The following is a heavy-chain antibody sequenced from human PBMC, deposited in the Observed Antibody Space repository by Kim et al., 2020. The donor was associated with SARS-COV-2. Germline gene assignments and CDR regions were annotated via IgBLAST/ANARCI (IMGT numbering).Heavy chain of an antibody. CDR1: GFTFSDYY. D-gene: IGHD2-21*02. CDR3: ARSVVTPESDAFDI. Sequence: GGSLRLSCAASGFTFSDYYMSWIRQAPGKGLEWVSYISSSGSTIYYADSVKGRFTISRDNAKNSLYLQMNSLRAEDTAVYYCARSVVTPESDAFDIWGQGTMVTVSS. CDR2: ISSSGSTI. J-gene: IGHJ3*02. V-gene: IGHV3-11*04.